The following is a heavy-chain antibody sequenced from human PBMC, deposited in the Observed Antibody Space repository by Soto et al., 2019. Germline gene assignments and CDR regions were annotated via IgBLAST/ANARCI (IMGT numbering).Heavy chain of an antibody. CDR3: ARLRGDWGDAFDL. Sequence: QVQLVQSGADVKKPGSSVKVSCKTSGGSFGSSAISWVRQAPAQGLEWMGEIIPVYDKANYAQNFQGRLTITADELLGTGLMELSRLRSEDTAVYFWARLRGDWGDAFDLWGLGTVVTVSS. CDR2: IIPVYDKA. J-gene: IGHJ3*01. CDR1: GGSFGSSA. V-gene: IGHV1-69*01. D-gene: IGHD3-16*01.